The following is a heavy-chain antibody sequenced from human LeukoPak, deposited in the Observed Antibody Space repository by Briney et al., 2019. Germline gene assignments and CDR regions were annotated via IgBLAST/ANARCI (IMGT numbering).Heavy chain of an antibody. CDR1: GDSVSSNSAA. D-gene: IGHD3-22*01. J-gene: IGHJ4*02. CDR2: TYYRSKWYN. Sequence: SQTLSLTCAISGDSVSSNSAAWNWIRQSPSRGLEWLGRTYYRSKWYNDYAVSMKSRITINPDTSKNQFSLQLNSVTPEDTAVYYCARQAPYYYDSSGYPTYYFDYWGQGTLVTVSS. CDR3: ARQAPYYYDSSGYPTYYFDY. V-gene: IGHV6-1*01.